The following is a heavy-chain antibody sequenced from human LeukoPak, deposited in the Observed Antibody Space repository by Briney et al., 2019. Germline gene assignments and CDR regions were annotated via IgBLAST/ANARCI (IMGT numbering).Heavy chain of an antibody. D-gene: IGHD3-10*01. V-gene: IGHV1-2*02. Sequence: ASVKVSCTASGYRFTDYWIQWVRQAPGQGLEWMGWINTNTGGTVYAQKFQGRVTMTRDTSLTTSYMDLSRLTSDDTAVYYCARGGSFHEFDIWGQGTIVIVSS. CDR2: INTNTGGT. CDR1: GYRFTDYW. J-gene: IGHJ3*02. CDR3: ARGGSFHEFDI.